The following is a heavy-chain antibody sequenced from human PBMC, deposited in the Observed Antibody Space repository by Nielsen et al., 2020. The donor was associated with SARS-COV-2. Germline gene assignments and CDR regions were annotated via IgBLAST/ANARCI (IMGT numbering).Heavy chain of an antibody. V-gene: IGHV3-30*04. CDR1: GFTFSNYA. CDR2: ISYDGSNK. CDR3: ARRGSYGSYFGLDV. J-gene: IGHJ6*02. Sequence: GESLKISCAASGFTFSNYAVYWVRQAPGKGLECMAVISYDGSNKKYADSVKGRFTISRDNSKNTLYLQMNSLRAEDTAVYYCARRGSYGSYFGLDVWGQGTTVTVSS. D-gene: IGHD1-26*01.